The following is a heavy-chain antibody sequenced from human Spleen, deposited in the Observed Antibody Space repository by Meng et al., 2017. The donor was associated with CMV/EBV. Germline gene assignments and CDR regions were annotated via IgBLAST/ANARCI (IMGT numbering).Heavy chain of an antibody. CDR3: ARDRQRRYLEWLFFY. J-gene: IGHJ4*02. CDR2: ISPSEGTA. CDR1: GYTFTNYC. D-gene: IGHD3-3*01. Sequence: SGYTFTNYCLHWVRQAPGQGLEWMGFISPSEGTARFDQKFQGRLTMTRDTSTSTVYMELSSLRSDDTAVYYCARDRQRRYLEWLFFYWGQGTLVTVSS. V-gene: IGHV1-46*01.